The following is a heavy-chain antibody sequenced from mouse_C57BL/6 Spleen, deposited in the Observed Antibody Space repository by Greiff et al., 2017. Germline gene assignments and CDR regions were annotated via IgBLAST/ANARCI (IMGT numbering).Heavy chain of an antibody. CDR2: INPNNGGT. D-gene: IGHD2-4*01. CDR3: ARNYDYDWFAY. CDR1: GYTFTDYN. V-gene: IGHV1-22*01. J-gene: IGHJ3*01. Sequence: VQLKESGPELVKPGASVKMSCKASGYTFTDYNMHWVKQSHGKSLEWIGYINPNNGGTSYNQKFKGKATLTVNKSSSTAYMELRSLTSEDSAVYYCARNYDYDWFAYWGQGTLVTVSA.